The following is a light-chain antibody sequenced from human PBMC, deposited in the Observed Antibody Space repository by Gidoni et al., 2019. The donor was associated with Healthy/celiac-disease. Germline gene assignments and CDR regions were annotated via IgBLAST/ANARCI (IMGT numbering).Light chain of an antibody. J-gene: IGLJ1*01. CDR2: STN. CDR1: SGSVSTSYY. CDR3: VLYICSGIYV. Sequence: QTVGTQEPSFSVYHGGTVTLTCGFSSGSVSTSYYPSWYQQTPCQAPRTLISSTNTSSSGVPDCFSGSILGNKAALTITGAQADDESDYYCVLYICSGIYVFVTGTKVTVL. V-gene: IGLV8-61*02.